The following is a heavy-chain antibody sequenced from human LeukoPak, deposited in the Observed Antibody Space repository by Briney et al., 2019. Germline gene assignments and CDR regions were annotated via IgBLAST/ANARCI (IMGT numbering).Heavy chain of an antibody. Sequence: KPSETLSLTCAVSGGSISSGGYSWSWIRRPPGQGLEWIGYIYHSGSTYYNPSLKSRVTISVDRSKNQFSLKLSSVTAADTAVYYCARVSSLGDYGMDVWGQGTTVTVSS. CDR3: ARVSSLGDYGMDV. D-gene: IGHD3-10*01. CDR1: GGSISSGGYS. CDR2: IYHSGST. J-gene: IGHJ6*02. V-gene: IGHV4-30-2*01.